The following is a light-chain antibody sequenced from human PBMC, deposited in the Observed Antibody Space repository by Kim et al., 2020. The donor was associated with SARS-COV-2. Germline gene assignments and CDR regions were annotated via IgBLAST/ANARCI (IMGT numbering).Light chain of an antibody. CDR3: CSYARSSTFV. J-gene: IGLJ3*02. V-gene: IGLV2-23*02. CDR1: SSDVGSYTL. Sequence: QAASVSGSPGQSITISCTGTSSDVGSYTLVSWYQQHPGKAPKLMIYEVSMRPSGVSNRFSGSKSDNTTSLTISGLQAEDEADYYCCSYARSSTFVFGGGTQLTVL. CDR2: EVS.